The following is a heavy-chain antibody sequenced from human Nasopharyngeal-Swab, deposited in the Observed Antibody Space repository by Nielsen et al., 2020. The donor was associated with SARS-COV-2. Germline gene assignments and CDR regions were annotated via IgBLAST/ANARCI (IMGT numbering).Heavy chain of an antibody. CDR2: IYYSGST. Sequence: SETLSLTCTVSGGSISSSSYYWGWIRQPPGKGLEWIGSIYYSGSTYYNPSLKSRVTISVDTSKNQFSLKLSPVTAADTAVYYCARESARRHYYYGMDVWGQGTTVTVSS. V-gene: IGHV4-39*07. J-gene: IGHJ6*02. CDR3: ARESARRHYYYGMDV. CDR1: GGSISSSSYY. D-gene: IGHD6-6*01.